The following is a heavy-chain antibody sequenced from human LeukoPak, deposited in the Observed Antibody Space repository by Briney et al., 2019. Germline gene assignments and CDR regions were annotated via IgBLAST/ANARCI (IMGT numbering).Heavy chain of an antibody. CDR1: GFTFSSYA. CDR3: ARDKNWKPDY. V-gene: IGHV3-23*01. D-gene: IGHD1-1*01. Sequence: PGGSLRLSCAASGFTFSSYAMNWVRQAPGKGLEWVSDISGSGGSTQYADSVKGRFTISRDNSKNTLYLQMNSLRAEDTAVYYCARDKNWKPDYWGQGTLVTVSS. CDR2: ISGSGGST. J-gene: IGHJ4*02.